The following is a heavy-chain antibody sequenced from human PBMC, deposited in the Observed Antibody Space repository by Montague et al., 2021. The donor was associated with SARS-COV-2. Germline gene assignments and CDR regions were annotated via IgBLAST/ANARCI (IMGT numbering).Heavy chain of an antibody. J-gene: IGHJ3*02. CDR1: GGSISSYY. CDR2: IYYSGTT. V-gene: IGHV4-59*01. CDR3: ARDQAAKISFKGAFDI. D-gene: IGHD3-3*01. Sequence: SETLSLTCTVSGGSISSYYWNWTRETPGKGLEWTGYIYYSGTTNXXPSLKSRVAISLDTPKNQFSLNLNSVTAANTAIYYCARDQAAKISFKGAFDIWGQGRMVTVSS.